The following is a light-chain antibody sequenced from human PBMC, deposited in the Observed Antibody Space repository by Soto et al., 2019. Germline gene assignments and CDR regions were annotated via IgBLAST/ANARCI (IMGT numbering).Light chain of an antibody. CDR1: QSLVYSDRNTY. Sequence: DVVMTQSPLSLPVTLGQPASISCRSSQSLVYSDRNTYLNWFQQRPGQSPRRLIYKVSNRDSGVPDRFSGSGTGTDFTLNISRVEAEDVGVYYCMQATHPFTFGPGTKVAIK. CDR3: MQATHPFT. J-gene: IGKJ3*01. V-gene: IGKV2-30*01. CDR2: KVS.